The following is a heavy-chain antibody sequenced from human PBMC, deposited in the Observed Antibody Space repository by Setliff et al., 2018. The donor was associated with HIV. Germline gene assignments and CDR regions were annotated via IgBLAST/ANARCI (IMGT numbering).Heavy chain of an antibody. J-gene: IGHJ1*01. D-gene: IGHD2-8*01. Sequence: GESLKISCKGSGYSFNNYWIGWVRQMSGKGLEWMGIIYPGDSDTTYSPSFQGQVNISADKSISTAYLQWSSLKASDTAMYYCARAPGQWPSEYFQHWGQGTLVTVSS. CDR2: IYPGDSDT. V-gene: IGHV5-51*01. CDR3: ARAPGQWPSEYFQH. CDR1: GYSFNNYW.